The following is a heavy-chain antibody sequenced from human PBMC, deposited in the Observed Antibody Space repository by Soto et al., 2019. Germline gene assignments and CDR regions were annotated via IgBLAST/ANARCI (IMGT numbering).Heavy chain of an antibody. V-gene: IGHV3-23*01. CDR3: ARDPGDGKRSYSDF. CDR1: GFTFSSHA. CDR2: IGGSGDST. J-gene: IGHJ4*02. Sequence: EVPLLESGGGLVQPGGSLRLSCAASGFTFSSHAMSWVRQAPGRGLEWVSAIGGSGDSTYYADSVKGRFTISRDNSKSTLYRRMSSLRAGETARYYCARDPGDGKRSYSDFWGQGILVTVSS. D-gene: IGHD7-27*01.